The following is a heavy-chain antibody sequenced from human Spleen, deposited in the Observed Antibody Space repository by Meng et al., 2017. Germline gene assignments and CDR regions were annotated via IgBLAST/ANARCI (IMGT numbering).Heavy chain of an antibody. CDR2: ISYDGSNK. J-gene: IGHJ6*02. V-gene: IGHV3-30*04. CDR1: GFTFSSYA. CDR3: ARDRGSIAAAGLYYYYYYGMDV. D-gene: IGHD6-13*01. Sequence: SCAASGFTFSSYAMHWVRQAPGKGLEWVAVISYDGSNKYYADSVKGRFTISRDNSKNTLYLQMNSLRAEDTAVYYCARDRGSIAAAGLYYYYYYGMDVWGQGTTVTVSS.